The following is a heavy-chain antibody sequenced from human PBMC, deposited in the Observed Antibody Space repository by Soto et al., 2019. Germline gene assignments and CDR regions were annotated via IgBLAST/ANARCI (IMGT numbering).Heavy chain of an antibody. CDR1: GFTFPDYG. CDR3: TNDCCGSGGAFFEL. Sequence: EVQLLQFGGGLVQPGGSLRLSCVASGFTFPDYGMAWVCQTPRKGLEWVATGSGHADNVHYADSMKGRFTVSTEQSINTAYLQMNSLRAEDTAVYYWTNDCCGSGGAFFELRGRGALVTVSP. J-gene: IGHJ4*02. D-gene: IGHD2-15*01. V-gene: IGHV3-23*01. CDR2: GSGHADNV.